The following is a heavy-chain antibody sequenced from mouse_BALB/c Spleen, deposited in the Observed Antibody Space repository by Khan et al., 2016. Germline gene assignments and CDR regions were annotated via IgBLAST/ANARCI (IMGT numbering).Heavy chain of an antibody. CDR1: GFTFSSFG. CDR3: ARYYRYDYAMDY. Sequence: EVELVESGGGLVQPGGSRKLSCAASGFTFSSFGMHWVRQAPEKALEWVAYISSGSSTIYYADTVKGRFTISRDNPKNTLFLQMTSLSSEDTAMYYCARYYRYDYAMDYWGQGTSVTVSS. J-gene: IGHJ4*01. CDR2: ISSGSSTI. V-gene: IGHV5-17*02. D-gene: IGHD2-14*01.